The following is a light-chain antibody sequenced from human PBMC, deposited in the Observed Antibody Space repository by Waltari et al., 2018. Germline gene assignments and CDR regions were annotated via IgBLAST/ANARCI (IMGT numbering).Light chain of an antibody. Sequence: EIVMTQSPATLSVSPGERATLSCRASQSVSSNLAWYQQKPGQAPRLLIYGASTRATGIPARFSGIGSGTEFTLTISSLRSEDFAVYYCQQYDNWPPAFGQGTKLEIK. CDR3: QQYDNWPPA. CDR2: GAS. CDR1: QSVSSN. J-gene: IGKJ2*01. V-gene: IGKV3-15*01.